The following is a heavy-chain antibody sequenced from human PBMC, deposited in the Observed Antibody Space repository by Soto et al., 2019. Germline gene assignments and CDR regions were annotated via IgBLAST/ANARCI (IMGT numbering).Heavy chain of an antibody. Sequence: SETLSLTCTVSGYSISTGYYWAWVRQSPGKGLEWIGSVYRSGAAYYSPTLKSRVTISVDTSKNQFSLKLSSVTAADTAVYYCAGIAVAGTTLPDYWGQGTLVTVSS. D-gene: IGHD6-19*01. CDR3: AGIAVAGTTLPDY. J-gene: IGHJ4*02. V-gene: IGHV4-38-2*02. CDR1: GYSISTGYY. CDR2: VYRSGAA.